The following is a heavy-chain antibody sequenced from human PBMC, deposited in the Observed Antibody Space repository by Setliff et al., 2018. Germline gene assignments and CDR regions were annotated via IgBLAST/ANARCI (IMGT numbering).Heavy chain of an antibody. D-gene: IGHD2-15*01. J-gene: IGHJ3*02. CDR1: GGTFSSYA. Sequence: WASVKVSCKASGGTFSSYAISWVRQAPGQGLEWMGRIIPIFGTANYAQKFQGRVTMTEDTSTDTAYMELSSLRSEDTAVYYCATPRSGIIDAFDIWGQGTMVTVSS. V-gene: IGHV1-69*06. CDR3: ATPRSGIIDAFDI. CDR2: IIPIFGTA.